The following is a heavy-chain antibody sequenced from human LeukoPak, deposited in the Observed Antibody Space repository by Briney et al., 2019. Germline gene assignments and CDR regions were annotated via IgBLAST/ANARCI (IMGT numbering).Heavy chain of an antibody. Sequence: GGSLRLSCAASGFTFSRDSMNGLRQAPGKGLEWVSSISSSSSYIYYADSVKGRFTISRDNAKNSLYLQMNSLRAEDTAVYYSARGIAAAGYHYWGQGTLVTVSS. CDR2: ISSSSSYI. D-gene: IGHD6-13*01. V-gene: IGHV3-21*01. J-gene: IGHJ4*02. CDR3: ARGIAAAGYHY. CDR1: GFTFSRDS.